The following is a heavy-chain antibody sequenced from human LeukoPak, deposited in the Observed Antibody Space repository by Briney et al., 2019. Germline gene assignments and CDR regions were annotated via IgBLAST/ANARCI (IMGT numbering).Heavy chain of an antibody. Sequence: PSETLSLTCTVSGGSISSGNYYWGWIRQPPGKGLEWIGSIYYSGSTYYNPSLKSRVTISVDTSKNQFSLKLNSVTAGDTAVYYCARRVVLTVTTGDKLGYFDYWGQGTLVTVSS. CDR1: GGSISSGNYY. CDR2: IYYSGST. V-gene: IGHV4-39*01. J-gene: IGHJ4*02. CDR3: ARRVVLTVTTGDKLGYFDY. D-gene: IGHD4-17*01.